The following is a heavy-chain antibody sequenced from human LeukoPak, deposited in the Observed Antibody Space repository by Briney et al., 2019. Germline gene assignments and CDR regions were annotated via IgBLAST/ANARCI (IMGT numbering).Heavy chain of an antibody. CDR1: GGSFSGYY. D-gene: IGHD6-13*01. V-gene: IGHV4-34*01. CDR2: INHSGST. CDR3: ARAVSSWYLVTDY. Sequence: SETLSLTCAVYGGSFSGYYWSWIRQPPGKGLEWIGEINHSGSTNYNPSLKSRVTISVDTSKNQFSLKLSSVTAADTAVYYCARAVSSWYLVTDYWGQGTLVTVSS. J-gene: IGHJ4*02.